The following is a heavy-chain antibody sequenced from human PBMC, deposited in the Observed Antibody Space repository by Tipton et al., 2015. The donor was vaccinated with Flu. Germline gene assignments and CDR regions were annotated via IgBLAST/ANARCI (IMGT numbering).Heavy chain of an antibody. Sequence: SLRLSCAASGLTVSPYGMNWVRQAPGKGLEWVSYISSSSNYIYYADSVRGRFTISRDNAKNALFLQMNSLRVEDTAVYYCARVTYSSSSAFDYWGRETLVTVSS. CDR2: ISSSSNYI. V-gene: IGHV3-21*01. CDR1: GLTVSPYG. D-gene: IGHD6-6*01. CDR3: ARVTYSSSSAFDY. J-gene: IGHJ4*02.